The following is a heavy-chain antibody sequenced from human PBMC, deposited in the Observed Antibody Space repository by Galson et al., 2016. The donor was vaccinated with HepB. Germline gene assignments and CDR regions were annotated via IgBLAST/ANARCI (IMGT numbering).Heavy chain of an antibody. CDR3: ARELYGTIAFDI. CDR1: GYSFTTHS. Sequence: SVKVSCKASGYSFTTHSMHWVRQAPGQRLEWMGWLNGGTGETRSSERFQDRLTITMDTSASTAYMQLSGLRSEDTARYYCARELYGTIAFDIWGPGTMVAVSS. V-gene: IGHV1-3*01. D-gene: IGHD4/OR15-4a*01. J-gene: IGHJ3*02. CDR2: LNGGTGET.